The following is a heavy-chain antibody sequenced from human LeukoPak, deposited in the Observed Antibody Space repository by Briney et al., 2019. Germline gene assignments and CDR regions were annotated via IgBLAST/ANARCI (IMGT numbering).Heavy chain of an antibody. CDR1: GYTFTSYA. J-gene: IGHJ4*02. CDR2: INPNTGNP. V-gene: IGHV7-4-1*02. D-gene: IGHD6-13*01. Sequence: GASVKVSCKASGYTFTSYAMNWVRQAPGQGLEWMGWINPNTGNPTYAQGFTGRFVFSLDTSVSTAYLQISSLKTEDTAVYYCARGDTGPTYNSNWFETDYWGQGTLVTVSS. CDR3: ARGDTGPTYNSNWFETDY.